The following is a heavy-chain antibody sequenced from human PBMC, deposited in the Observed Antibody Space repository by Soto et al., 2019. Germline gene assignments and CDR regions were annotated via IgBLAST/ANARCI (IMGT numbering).Heavy chain of an antibody. V-gene: IGHV5-51*01. Sequence: GESLKISCKGSGYTFTNYWIGWLRQMPGKGLEWMGIIYPGDSDTKYNPSFQGQVTISADKSITTTYLRWTSLKASDTAIYYCAASIFYYGMDVWGQGTTVTVSS. CDR2: IYPGDSDT. CDR1: GYTFTNYW. J-gene: IGHJ6*02. CDR3: AASIFYYGMDV.